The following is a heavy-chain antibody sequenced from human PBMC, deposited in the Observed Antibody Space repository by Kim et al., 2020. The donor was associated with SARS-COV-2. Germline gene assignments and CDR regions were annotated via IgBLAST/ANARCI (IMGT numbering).Heavy chain of an antibody. Sequence: SVKVSCKASGDTFSTYAINWVRQAPGQGLEWMGRIVPLIGLTNYAQKFQGRVTITADQSTSTAYMELSSLQSDDTAVYYCARVKGDLNYFDPWGQRTLVTVSS. D-gene: IGHD1-7*01. CDR1: GDTFSTYA. V-gene: IGHV1-69*04. CDR3: ARVKGDLNYFDP. CDR2: IVPLIGLT. J-gene: IGHJ5*02.